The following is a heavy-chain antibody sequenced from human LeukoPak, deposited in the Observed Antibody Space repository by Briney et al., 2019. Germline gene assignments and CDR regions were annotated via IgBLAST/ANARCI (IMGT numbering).Heavy chain of an antibody. D-gene: IGHD2-2*01. CDR1: GFTFSSYG. CDR3: ARGRYSSRSGGYYFDI. Sequence: GRSLRLSCAASGFTFSSYGMHWVRQAPGKGLEWVAVISYDGSNKYYADSVKGRFTISRDNSKNTLYLQMNSLRAEDTAVYYCARGRYSSRSGGYYFDIWGQGTLVTVSS. J-gene: IGHJ4*02. CDR2: ISYDGSNK. V-gene: IGHV3-30*03.